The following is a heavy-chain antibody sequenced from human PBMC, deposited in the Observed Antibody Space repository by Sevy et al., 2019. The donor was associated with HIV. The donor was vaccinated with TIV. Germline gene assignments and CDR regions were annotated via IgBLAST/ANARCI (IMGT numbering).Heavy chain of an antibody. D-gene: IGHD3-22*01. CDR3: AKDALLQMGDNSGYYSTAEYFQH. CDR1: GFTFSSYG. Sequence: GGSLRLSCAASGFTFSSYGMHWVRQAPGKGLEWVAVISYDGSNKYYADSVKGRFTISRDNSKNTLYLQMNSLRAGGTAVYYCAKDALLQMGDNSGYYSTAEYFQHWGQGTLVTVSS. V-gene: IGHV3-30*18. J-gene: IGHJ1*01. CDR2: ISYDGSNK.